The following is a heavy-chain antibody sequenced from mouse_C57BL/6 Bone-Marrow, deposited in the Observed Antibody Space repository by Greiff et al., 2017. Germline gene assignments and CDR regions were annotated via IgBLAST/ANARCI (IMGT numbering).Heavy chain of an antibody. J-gene: IGHJ2*01. Sequence: QVQLKESGAELARPGASVKLSCKASGYTFTSYGISWVKQRTGQGLEWIGEIYPRSGNTYYNEKFKGKATLTADKSSSTAYMELRSLTSEDSAVYFCARSGGWLLRDCDYWGQGTTLTVTS. CDR1: GYTFTSYG. CDR2: IYPRSGNT. CDR3: ARSGGWLLRDCDY. V-gene: IGHV1-81*01. D-gene: IGHD2-3*01.